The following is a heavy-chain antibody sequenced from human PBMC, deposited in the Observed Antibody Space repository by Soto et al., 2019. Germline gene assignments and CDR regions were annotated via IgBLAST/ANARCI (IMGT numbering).Heavy chain of an antibody. CDR2: ISSSSSTI. CDR1: GFTFRSYN. CDR3: ARGGTIAVTTIGDY. V-gene: IGHV3-48*02. J-gene: IGHJ4*01. D-gene: IGHD5-12*01. Sequence: DVQLVESGGGLVQPGGSLRLSCAASGFTFRSYNMNWVRQAPGKGLDWLSYISSSSSTIYYADSVKGRFTISRDNAKNSLYLQMNSLRDDDTARYYCARGGTIAVTTIGDYWGQGTLVTVSS.